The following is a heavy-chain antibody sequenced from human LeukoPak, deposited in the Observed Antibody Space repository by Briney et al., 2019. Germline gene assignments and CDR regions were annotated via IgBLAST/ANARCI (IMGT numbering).Heavy chain of an antibody. V-gene: IGHV5-51*01. CDR1: GSSFTSYW. J-gene: IGHJ4*02. Sequence: PGASLQISCKGSGSSFTSYWIGWVRQLPGKGLEWMGIIYPGDSDTRYSPSFQGQVTISADKSISTAYLQWSSLKASDTAMYYCARAYYYDSSGYYYYFDYWGQGTLVTVSS. D-gene: IGHD3-22*01. CDR3: ARAYYYDSSGYYYYFDY. CDR2: IYPGDSDT.